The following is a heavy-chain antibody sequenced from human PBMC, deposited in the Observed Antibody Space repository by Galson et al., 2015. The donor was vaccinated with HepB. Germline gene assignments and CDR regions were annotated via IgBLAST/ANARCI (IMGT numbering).Heavy chain of an antibody. Sequence: SVKVSCKASGYTYSRFGVHWVRQAPGQRLEWMGWINADNGKTKYSQKFQGRVTITGDTSAYTSYLDLSTLGSEDTAVYYCAIGRTAVEYYDLWGQGTLVSVPP. V-gene: IGHV1-3*01. J-gene: IGHJ4*02. CDR1: GYTYSRFG. D-gene: IGHD6-19*01. CDR2: INADNGKT. CDR3: AIGRTAVEYYDL.